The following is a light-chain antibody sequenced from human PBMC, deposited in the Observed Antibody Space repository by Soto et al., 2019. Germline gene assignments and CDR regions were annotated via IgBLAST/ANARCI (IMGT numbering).Light chain of an antibody. J-gene: IGLJ1*01. CDR1: SANIGSNT. CDR2: TND. CDR3: SSWDDNLDAVV. Sequence: QSLLTEPPSASSTPGQGVTISCSGSSANIGSNTVNWYQQLPGTAPKLLIYTNDQRPSGVPDRFSGSRSGTSASLAISGLQFEDEADYHCSSWDDNLDAVVFGAGTRSPS. V-gene: IGLV1-44*01.